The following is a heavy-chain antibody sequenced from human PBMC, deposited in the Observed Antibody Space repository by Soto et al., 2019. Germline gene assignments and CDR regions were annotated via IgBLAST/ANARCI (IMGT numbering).Heavy chain of an antibody. CDR1: GGTFSSYA. J-gene: IGHJ6*02. CDR2: IIPISDTT. Sequence: QMQLVQSGAKVKKPGSSVKVSCKASGGTFSSYAISWVRQAPGQGLEWMGGIIPISDTTNYAQKFQGRVTIPADESTSTAYMELSSLRSEDTAVYYCARSQGSSTSLEIYYYYYYGMDVWGQGTTVTVSS. CDR3: ARSQGSSTSLEIYYYYYYGMDV. D-gene: IGHD2-2*01. V-gene: IGHV1-69*01.